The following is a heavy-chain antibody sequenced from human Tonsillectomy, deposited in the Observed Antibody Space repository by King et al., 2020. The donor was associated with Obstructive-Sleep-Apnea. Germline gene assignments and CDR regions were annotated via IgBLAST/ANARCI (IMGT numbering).Heavy chain of an antibody. V-gene: IGHV3-30*04. D-gene: IGHD6-6*01. CDR2: ISYDGSNK. Sequence: VQLVESGGGVVQPGRSLRLSCAASGFTFSSYAMHWVRQAPGKGLEWVAVISYDGSNKYYADSVKGRFTISRDNSKNTLYLQMNSLRAEDTAVYYCARDIGWGVSSSGGMDVWGQGTTVTVSS. CDR3: ARDIGWGVSSSGGMDV. J-gene: IGHJ6*02. CDR1: GFTFSSYA.